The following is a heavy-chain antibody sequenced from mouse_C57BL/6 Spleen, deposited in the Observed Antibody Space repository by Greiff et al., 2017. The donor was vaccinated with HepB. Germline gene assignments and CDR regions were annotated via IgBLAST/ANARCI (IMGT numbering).Heavy chain of an antibody. CDR3: ARGSGTGYFDV. J-gene: IGHJ1*03. CDR2: SRNKANDYTT. D-gene: IGHD4-1*01. Sequence: EVKLVESGGGLVQSGRSLRLSCATSGFTFSDFYMEWVRQAPGKGLEWIAASRNKANDYTTEYSASVKGRFIVSRDTSQSILYLQMNALRAEDTAIYYCARGSGTGYFDVWGTGTTVTVSS. CDR1: GFTFSDFY. V-gene: IGHV7-1*01.